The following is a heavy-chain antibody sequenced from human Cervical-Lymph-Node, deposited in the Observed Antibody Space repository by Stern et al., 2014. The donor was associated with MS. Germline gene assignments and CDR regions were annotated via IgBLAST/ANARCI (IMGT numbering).Heavy chain of an antibody. D-gene: IGHD4-17*01. CDR1: GFAFSSYA. CDR3: AKVLPQYGDYVRVENPFDS. J-gene: IGHJ5*01. Sequence: EVQLVESGGGLVQPGGSLRLSCAASGFAFSSYAMSWVRQAPGKRLKCVSAISGSGGRTYPADSVKGRFTISRDNSKNTLYLQMNSLRAEDTAVYYCAKVLPQYGDYVRVENPFDSWGQGTLVTVSS. CDR2: ISGSGGRT. V-gene: IGHV3-23*04.